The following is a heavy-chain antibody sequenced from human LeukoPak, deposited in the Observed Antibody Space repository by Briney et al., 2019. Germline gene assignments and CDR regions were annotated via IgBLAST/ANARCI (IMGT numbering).Heavy chain of an antibody. CDR3: AREVATIYYYGMDV. CDR2: ISAYNGNT. J-gene: IGHJ6*02. Sequence: ASVKVSCKASGYTFTSYGISWVRQAPGQGLEWMGWISAYNGNTNYAQKLQGRVTMTTDTSTSTAYMELRSLRSDDTAVYYCAREVATIYYYGMDVWGQGTTVTVSS. CDR1: GYTFTSYG. D-gene: IGHD5-12*01. V-gene: IGHV1-18*01.